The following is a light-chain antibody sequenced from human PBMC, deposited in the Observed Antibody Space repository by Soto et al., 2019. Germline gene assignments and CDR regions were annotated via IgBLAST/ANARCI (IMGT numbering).Light chain of an antibody. Sequence: QSALTQPRSVSGSPGQSVTISCTGTSSDVGDYNFVSWYQQHPGKVPKLMIYDVSKRPSGVPDRFSGSKSGNTASLAISGLQAEDEADYYCCSYAGSYTVAFGTGTKVTVL. CDR2: DVS. J-gene: IGLJ1*01. CDR1: SSDVGDYNF. CDR3: CSYAGSYTVA. V-gene: IGLV2-11*01.